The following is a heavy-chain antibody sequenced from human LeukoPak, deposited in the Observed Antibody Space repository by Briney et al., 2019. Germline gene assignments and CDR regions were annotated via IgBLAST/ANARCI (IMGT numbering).Heavy chain of an antibody. J-gene: IGHJ1*01. D-gene: IGHD3-22*01. CDR1: VGSISRYY. CDR3: ARHGEFSSGYLLDH. V-gene: IGHV4-59*08. Sequence: SETLSLTCTVCVGSISRYYWSWIRQPPGKGLEWIGYIYYSGSTNYNPSLKSRVTISVDTSKNQFSLKVSSVTAADTAVYYCARHGEFSSGYLLDHWGQGTLVIVSS. CDR2: IYYSGST.